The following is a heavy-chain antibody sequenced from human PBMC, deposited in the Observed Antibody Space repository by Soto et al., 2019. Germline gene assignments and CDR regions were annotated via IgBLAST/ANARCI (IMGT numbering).Heavy chain of an antibody. Sequence: ASVKVSCKASGYTFTSYDINWVRQATGQGLEWMGWMNPNSGNTGYAQKFQGRVTMTRNTSISTAYMELSSLRSEDTAVYYCARYVDTAMVGYYYYYMDVWGKGTTVTVSS. D-gene: IGHD5-18*01. CDR3: ARYVDTAMVGYYYYYMDV. J-gene: IGHJ6*03. V-gene: IGHV1-8*01. CDR2: MNPNSGNT. CDR1: GYTFTSYD.